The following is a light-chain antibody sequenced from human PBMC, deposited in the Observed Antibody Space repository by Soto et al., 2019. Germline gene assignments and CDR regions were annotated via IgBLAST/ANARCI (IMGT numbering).Light chain of an antibody. V-gene: IGLV1-40*01. CDR1: SSNTGAGYD. CDR2: GST. Sequence: QSVLTQPPSLSGAPGQRVTISCTGSSSNTGAGYDVHWYQQLPGTAPKLLIYGSTNRPSGVPDRFSGSKAGTSASLAITGLQADDEADYYGHAYGSSLSGDVFGTGTKVTVL. CDR3: HAYGSSLSGDV. J-gene: IGLJ1*01.